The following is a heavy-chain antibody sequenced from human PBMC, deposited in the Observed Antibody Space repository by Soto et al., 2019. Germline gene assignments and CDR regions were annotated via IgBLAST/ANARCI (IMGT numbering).Heavy chain of an antibody. CDR3: ASLEGFKVMDV. CDR1: GGSISSSSYY. J-gene: IGHJ6*02. V-gene: IGHV4-39*01. CDR2: VYYSGST. D-gene: IGHD3-3*01. Sequence: SETLSLTCTVSGGSISSSSYYWGWIRQPPGKGLEWIGNVYYSGSTYYNPSLKSRVTISVDTSKNQFSLRLRSVTAADTAVDYCASLEGFKVMDVWGQGTTVTV.